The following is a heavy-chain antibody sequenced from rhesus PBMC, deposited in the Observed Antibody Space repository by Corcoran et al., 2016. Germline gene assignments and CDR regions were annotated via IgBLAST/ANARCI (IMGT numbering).Heavy chain of an antibody. Sequence: QVQLQESGPGLVKPSETLSLTCAVSGGSISSSYYYRSRIRQAPGKGVEGIGYLSFSWRTSYNPSLKSRVTISRDTSKSQFSLKLSSVTAADTAVYYCARDVSKLQYLDWLFSYGLDSWGQGVVVTVSS. CDR1: GGSISSSYYY. D-gene: IGHD3-3*01. CDR2: LSFSWRT. V-gene: IGHV4-122*02. J-gene: IGHJ6*01. CDR3: ARDVSKLQYLDWLFSYGLDS.